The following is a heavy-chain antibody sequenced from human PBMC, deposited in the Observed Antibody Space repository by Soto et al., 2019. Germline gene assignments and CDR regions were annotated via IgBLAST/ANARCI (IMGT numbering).Heavy chain of an antibody. D-gene: IGHD2-8*01. Sequence: QVQLVQSGAEVKKPGSSVKVSCKASGGTFSSYAISWVRQAPGQGLEWMGGIIPIFGTANYAQKFQGRVTITADESTSTAYMELSSLRSEDTAVYYCARDRENVLMVYASKAAHYDMDVWGQGTTVTVSS. V-gene: IGHV1-69*01. CDR3: ARDRENVLMVYASKAAHYDMDV. CDR2: IIPIFGTA. CDR1: GGTFSSYA. J-gene: IGHJ6*02.